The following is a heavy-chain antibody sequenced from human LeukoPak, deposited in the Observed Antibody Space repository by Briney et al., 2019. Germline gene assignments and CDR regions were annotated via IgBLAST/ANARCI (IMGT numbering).Heavy chain of an antibody. D-gene: IGHD7-27*01. CDR2: INHSGST. V-gene: IGHV4-38-2*02. J-gene: IGHJ4*02. CDR1: GYSISSGYY. CDR3: ARDWGDY. Sequence: SETLSLTCTVSGYSISSGYYWSWIRPPPGKGLEWIGEINHSGSTNYNPSLKSRVTISVDTSKNQFSLKLSSVTAADTAVYYCARDWGDYWGQGTLVTVSS.